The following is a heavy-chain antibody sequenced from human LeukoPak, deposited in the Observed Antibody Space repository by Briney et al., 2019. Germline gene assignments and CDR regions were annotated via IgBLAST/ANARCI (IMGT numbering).Heavy chain of an antibody. V-gene: IGHV3-23*01. CDR3: AKRYEIGGVIVTPSPFDY. Sequence: PGGSLRLACAAAAFIVSADNMNWGRQAPGKGREWGSAVSYTGADIYYADSVTGRFTISRDNSKNTLYLQLNSLRAEDTAVYYCAKRYEIGGVIVTPSPFDYWGQGTLVTVSS. J-gene: IGHJ4*02. CDR2: VSYTGADI. D-gene: IGHD3-16*02. CDR1: AFIVSADN.